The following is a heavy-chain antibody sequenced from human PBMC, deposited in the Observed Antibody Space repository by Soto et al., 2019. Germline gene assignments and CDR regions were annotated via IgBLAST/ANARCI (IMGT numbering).Heavy chain of an antibody. CDR2: ISGSGGGT. Sequence: EVQLLESGGALVQPGGSLRLSCAASGFTFSSYAMSWVRQAPGKGLEWVSLISGSGGGTYYADSVKGRFTISRDNSKNTLYLQMTSLRAEDTAVFYCAKHLINGSPDYWGQGTLVTVSS. CDR1: GFTFSSYA. V-gene: IGHV3-23*01. J-gene: IGHJ4*02. D-gene: IGHD2-15*01. CDR3: AKHLINGSPDY.